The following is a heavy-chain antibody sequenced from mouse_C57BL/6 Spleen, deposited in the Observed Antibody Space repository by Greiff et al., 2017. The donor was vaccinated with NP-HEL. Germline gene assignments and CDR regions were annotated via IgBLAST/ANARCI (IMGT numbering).Heavy chain of an antibody. V-gene: IGHV1-20*01. CDR2: INPYNGDT. CDR1: GYSFTGYF. CDR3: ARSNGFAY. Sequence: EVQLQESGPELVKPGDSVKISCKASGYSFTGYFMNWVMQSHGKSLEWIGRINPYNGDTFYNQKFKGKATLTVDKSSSTAHMELRSLTSEDSAVYYCARSNGFAYWGQGTLVTVSA. J-gene: IGHJ3*01. D-gene: IGHD2-5*01.